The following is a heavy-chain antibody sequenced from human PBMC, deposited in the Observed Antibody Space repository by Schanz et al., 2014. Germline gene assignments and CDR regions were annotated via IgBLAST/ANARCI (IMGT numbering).Heavy chain of an antibody. J-gene: IGHJ3*02. Sequence: QVPLVQSGAEVKKPGSSVKVSCKASGGTFSSYAFSWVRQAPGQGLEWMGKIIPILGMDNYAQKFQGGVTSTADISTSTAYMDLSSLRSDDTAVYYCARDIQYHYDTSGPVGAFDIWGQGTVVTVSS. D-gene: IGHD3-22*01. CDR2: IIPILGMD. CDR3: ARDIQYHYDTSGPVGAFDI. CDR1: GGTFSSYA. V-gene: IGHV1-69*04.